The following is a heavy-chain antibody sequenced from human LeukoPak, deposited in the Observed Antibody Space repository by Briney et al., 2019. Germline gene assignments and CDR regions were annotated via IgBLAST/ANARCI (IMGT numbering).Heavy chain of an antibody. D-gene: IGHD3-10*01. J-gene: IGHJ6*02. CDR2: INSDGSST. CDR3: ARDTFGSRYYGMDV. CDR1: GFTFSRYW. V-gene: IGHV3-74*01. Sequence: GGSLRLSCAASGFTFSRYWMHWVRQVPGKGLVWVSRINSDGSSTSYADSVKGRFTISRDNAKNTLYLQMNSLRAEDTAVYYCARDTFGSRYYGMDVWGQGTTVTVSS.